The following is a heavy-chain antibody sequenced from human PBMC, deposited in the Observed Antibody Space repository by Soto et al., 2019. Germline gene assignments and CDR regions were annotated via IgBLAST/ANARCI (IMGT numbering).Heavy chain of an antibody. J-gene: IGHJ1*01. CDR1: GFTFSSYW. CDR3: VRTSLVVAAAPREGY. D-gene: IGHD2-15*01. V-gene: IGHV3-74*01. Sequence: EVQLVESGGGLVQPGGSLRLSCAASGFTFSSYWMHWVRQAPGKGLVWVSRINSDGSSTSYADSVKGRFTISRDNAKNTLYLQMNSLRAEDTAVYYCVRTSLVVAAAPREGYWGQGTLVTVAS. CDR2: INSDGSST.